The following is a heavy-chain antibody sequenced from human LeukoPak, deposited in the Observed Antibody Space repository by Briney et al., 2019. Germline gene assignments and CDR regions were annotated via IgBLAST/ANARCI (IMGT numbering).Heavy chain of an antibody. CDR3: AGLDTAMVSAY. Sequence: SETLSLTYTVSGGSVSSGSYYWSWIRQPAGKGLEWIGRIYTSGSTNYNPSLKSRVTISVDTSKNQFSLKLSSVTAADTAVYYCAGLDTAMVSAYWGQGTLVTVSS. V-gene: IGHV4-61*02. J-gene: IGHJ4*02. CDR1: GGSVSSGSYY. CDR2: IYTSGST. D-gene: IGHD5-18*01.